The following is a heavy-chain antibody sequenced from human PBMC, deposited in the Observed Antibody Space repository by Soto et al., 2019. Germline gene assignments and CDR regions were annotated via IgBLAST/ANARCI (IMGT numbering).Heavy chain of an antibody. CDR3: AGQTFTIAAASYGRSNWFDP. CDR2: IYPTGST. CDR1: GGSISSGGYS. J-gene: IGHJ5*02. V-gene: IGHV4-30-2*06. D-gene: IGHD6-25*01. Sequence: PSETLSLTCTVSGGSISSGGYSWSWIRQSPEKGLEWLGCIYPTGSTYYHPSLKSRVTISIDTSRNQFSLNLTSVTAADTAVYYCAGQTFTIAAASYGRSNWFDPWGPGTLVTVSS.